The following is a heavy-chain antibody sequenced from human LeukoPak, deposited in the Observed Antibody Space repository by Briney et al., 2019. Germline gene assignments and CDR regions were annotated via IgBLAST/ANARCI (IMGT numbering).Heavy chain of an antibody. V-gene: IGHV3-30-3*01. D-gene: IGHD6-19*01. CDR1: GFTFSSYA. Sequence: GGSLRLSCAASGFTFSSYAMHWVRQAPGKGLEWVAVISYDGSNKYYADSVKGRFTISRDNSKNTLYLQMNSLRAEDTAVYYCARDEPPGYSSGWNALDYWGQGTLVTVSS. J-gene: IGHJ4*02. CDR3: ARDEPPGYSSGWNALDY. CDR2: ISYDGSNK.